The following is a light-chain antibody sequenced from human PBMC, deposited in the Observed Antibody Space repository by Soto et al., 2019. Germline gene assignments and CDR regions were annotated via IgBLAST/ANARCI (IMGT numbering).Light chain of an antibody. V-gene: IGKV3-11*01. Sequence: EIVLTQSPATLSLSPGEGAFLSCRASQNISTYLAWYQQRPGQVPRLLIYGVSKRAPAIPPRFSGSGSGTDFTLSVSGLETEDFATYYCQQRTNSPPWTFGQGTRV. CDR3: QQRTNSPPWT. CDR1: QNISTY. CDR2: GVS. J-gene: IGKJ1*01.